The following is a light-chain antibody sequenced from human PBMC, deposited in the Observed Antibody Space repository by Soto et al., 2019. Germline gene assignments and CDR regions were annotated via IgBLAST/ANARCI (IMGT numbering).Light chain of an antibody. CDR1: SIGNKN. CDR3: QVWDITSVV. CDR2: KDR. J-gene: IGLJ2*01. Sequence: SYELTQPVSVSVALGQTASISCGGDSIGNKNVHWYQQRPGQAPVLVIYKDRNRPSGIPERFSGSLSGNTATLTITRAQAGDEADYYGQVWDITSVVFGGGTKLTVL. V-gene: IGLV3-9*01.